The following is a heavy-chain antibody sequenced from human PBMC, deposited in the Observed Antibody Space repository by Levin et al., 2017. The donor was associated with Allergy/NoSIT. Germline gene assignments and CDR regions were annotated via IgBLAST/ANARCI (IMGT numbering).Heavy chain of an antibody. D-gene: IGHD5-18*01. J-gene: IGHJ4*02. CDR2: ISYDGSNK. CDR3: ARESGLQLWPNLDY. Sequence: SCAASGFTFSSYAMHWVRQAPGKGLEWVAVISYDGSNKYYADSVKGRFTISRDNSKNTLYLQMNSLRAEDTAVYYCARESGLQLWPNLDYWGQGTLVTVSS. CDR1: GFTFSSYA. V-gene: IGHV3-30-3*01.